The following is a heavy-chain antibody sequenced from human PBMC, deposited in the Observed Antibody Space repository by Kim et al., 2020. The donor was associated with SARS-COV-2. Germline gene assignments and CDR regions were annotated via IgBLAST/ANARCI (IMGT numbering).Heavy chain of an antibody. J-gene: IGHJ4*02. CDR2: ISGSGGST. Sequence: GGSLRLSCAASGFTFSSYAMSWVRQAPGKGLEWVSAISGSGGSTYYADSVKGRFTISRDNSKNTLYLQMNSLRAEDTAVYYCAKGESDIVVVPAAQYWGQGTLVTVSS. V-gene: IGHV3-23*01. CDR1: GFTFSSYA. CDR3: AKGESDIVVVPAAQY. D-gene: IGHD2-2*01.